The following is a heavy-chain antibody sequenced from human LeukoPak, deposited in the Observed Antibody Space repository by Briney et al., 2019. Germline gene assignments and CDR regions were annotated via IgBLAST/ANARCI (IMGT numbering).Heavy chain of an antibody. Sequence: PSETLSLTCAVYGGSFSGYYWSWIRQPPGKGLEWIGEINHSGSTNYNPSLKSRVTISVDTSKNQFSLKLSSVTAADTAVCYCARGLGRRYSSSSLFPYWGQGTLVTVSS. V-gene: IGHV4-34*01. D-gene: IGHD6-6*01. CDR3: ARGLGRRYSSSSLFPY. CDR1: GGSFSGYY. J-gene: IGHJ4*02. CDR2: INHSGST.